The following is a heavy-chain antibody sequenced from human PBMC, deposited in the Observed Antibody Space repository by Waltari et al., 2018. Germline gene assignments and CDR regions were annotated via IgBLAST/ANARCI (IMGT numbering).Heavy chain of an antibody. Sequence: EVQLVQSGGEVKKPGESLKISCKGSGYRFTADWIGWVRQMPGKGLEWMGIIYPGDSDTRYSPSVQGQVTISADKSISTAYLQWSSLKASDTAMYYCAKTAAGYVNAFDIWGQGTMVTVSS. CDR1: GYRFTADW. D-gene: IGHD6-25*01. J-gene: IGHJ3*02. CDR2: IYPGDSDT. CDR3: AKTAAGYVNAFDI. V-gene: IGHV5-51*01.